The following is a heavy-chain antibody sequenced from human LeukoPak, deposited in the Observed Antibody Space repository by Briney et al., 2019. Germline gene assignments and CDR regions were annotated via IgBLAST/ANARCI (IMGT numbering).Heavy chain of an antibody. D-gene: IGHD3-10*01. Sequence: GGSLRLSCAASGFTFSSYEINWVRQAPGKGLEWVSYISSSGSTIYYADSVKGRFTISRDNAKNSLYLQMNSLRAEDTAVYYCARDTSPSFIWFGELYSYYYYMDVWGKGTTVTISS. V-gene: IGHV3-48*03. CDR3: ARDTSPSFIWFGELYSYYYYMDV. J-gene: IGHJ6*03. CDR2: ISSSGSTI. CDR1: GFTFSSYE.